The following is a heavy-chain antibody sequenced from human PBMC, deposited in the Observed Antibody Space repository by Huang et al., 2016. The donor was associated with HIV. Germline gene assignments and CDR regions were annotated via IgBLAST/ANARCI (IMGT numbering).Heavy chain of an antibody. V-gene: IGHV1-18*04. D-gene: IGHD3-22*01. CDR3: GGSSGYWSFDY. J-gene: IGHJ4*02. CDR1: AYTFTSYG. CDR2: ISTNNGDT. Sequence: QVQLVQSGGEVKKPGASVKVSCKASAYTFTSYGISWVRQSPGQGLEWMGWISTNNGDTNYAQKFQGRVTMTTDTSTSTAYMELRSLRSDDTAVYYCGGSSGYWSFDYWGQGTLVTVSS.